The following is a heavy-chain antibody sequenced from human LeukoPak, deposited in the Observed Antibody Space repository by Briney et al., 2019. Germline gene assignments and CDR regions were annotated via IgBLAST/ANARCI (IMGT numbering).Heavy chain of an antibody. CDR3: ARANNYNDAFDI. D-gene: IGHD4-11*01. J-gene: IGHJ3*02. CDR1: GGSISSYY. Sequence: SETLTLTCSVSGGSISSYYWSWLRQPPGKGLEWIGNIYYSGSTNDNPSLKTRVTISVDTSKNQFSLQLSSVTAADTAVYYCARANNYNDAFDIWGRGTLVPVSS. CDR2: IYYSGST. V-gene: IGHV4-59*01.